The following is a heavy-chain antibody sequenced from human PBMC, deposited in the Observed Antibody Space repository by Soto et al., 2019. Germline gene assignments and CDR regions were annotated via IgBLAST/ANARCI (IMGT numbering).Heavy chain of an antibody. Sequence: GGSLRLSCAASGFTFSSYAMSWVRQAPGKGLEWVSAISGSGGSTYYADSVKGRFTISRDNSKNTLYLQMNSLRAEDTAVYYCAKGGELGIFYYYYGMDVWGQGTTVTVSS. D-gene: IGHD7-27*01. CDR1: GFTFSSYA. CDR3: AKGGELGIFYYYYGMDV. V-gene: IGHV3-23*01. CDR2: ISGSGGST. J-gene: IGHJ6*02.